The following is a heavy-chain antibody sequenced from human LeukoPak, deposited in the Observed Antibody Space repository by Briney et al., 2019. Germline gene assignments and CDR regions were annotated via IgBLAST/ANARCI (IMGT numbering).Heavy chain of an antibody. D-gene: IGHD3-16*01. CDR3: ARVGDYVWGSHGMDV. CDR1: GFTVSSNY. CDR2: IYSGGST. V-gene: IGHV3-53*01. J-gene: IGHJ6*02. Sequence: GGSLRLSCAASGFTVSSNYMSWVRQAPGKGPEWVSVIYSGGSTYYADSVKGRFTISRDNSKNTLYLQMNSLRAEDTAVYYCARVGDYVWGSHGMDVWGQGTTVTVSS.